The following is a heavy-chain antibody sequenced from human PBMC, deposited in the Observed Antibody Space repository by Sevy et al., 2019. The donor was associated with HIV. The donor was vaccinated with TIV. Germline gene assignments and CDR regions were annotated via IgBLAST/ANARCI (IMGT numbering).Heavy chain of an antibody. CDR1: GFTFSSYG. D-gene: IGHD1-26*01. J-gene: IGHJ4*02. V-gene: IGHV3-23*01. CDR2: ISGSGGST. Sequence: GESLKISCAASGFTFSSYGMHWVRQAPGKGLEWVSAISGSGGSTYYADSVKGRFTISRDNSKNTLYLQMNSLRAEDTAVYYCAKVGDSGSYYYYFDYWGQGTLVTVSS. CDR3: AKVGDSGSYYYYFDY.